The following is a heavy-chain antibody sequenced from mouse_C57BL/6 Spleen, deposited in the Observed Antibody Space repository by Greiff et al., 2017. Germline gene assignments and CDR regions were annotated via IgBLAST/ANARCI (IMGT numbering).Heavy chain of an antibody. CDR3: ARDTGLRRHFDY. V-gene: IGHV5-4*01. CDR1: GFTFSSYA. D-gene: IGHD2-4*01. J-gene: IGHJ2*01. CDR2: ISDGGSYT. Sequence: EVKLMESGGGLVKPGGSLKLSCAASGFTFSSYAMSWVRQTPEKRLGWVATISDGGSYTYYPDNVKGRFTISRDNAKKNLYLQMSHLKSEDTAMYYCARDTGLRRHFDYWGQGTTLTVSS.